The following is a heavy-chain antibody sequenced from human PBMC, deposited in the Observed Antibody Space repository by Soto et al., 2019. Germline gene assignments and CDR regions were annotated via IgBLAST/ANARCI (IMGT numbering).Heavy chain of an antibody. Sequence: EVQLVESGGGLIQPGGSLRLSCVASGLTVSHNYMAWVRQAPEMGLEWVSILYTEGTTYYADSVKGRFTISRDSSKNTLFLQMDSLRAEDTAVYYCVRPRPSGENYGMDXW. D-gene: IGHD3-16*01. V-gene: IGHV3-53*01. CDR1: GLTVSHNY. CDR3: VRPRPSGENYGMDX. CDR2: LYTEGTT. J-gene: IGHJ6*01.